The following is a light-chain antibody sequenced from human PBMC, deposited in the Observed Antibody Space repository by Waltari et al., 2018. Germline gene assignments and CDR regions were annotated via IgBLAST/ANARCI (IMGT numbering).Light chain of an antibody. V-gene: IGKV2-30*01. CDR1: QSLVYSDGNTY. CDR2: EVS. Sequence: DVVMTQSPLSLPVTLGQPASISCRSRQSLVYSDGNTYLNWFHQRPGQSPRRLIYEVSKRDSGVPDRFSGSGSGTDFTLKISRVEAEDVGVYYCMQETHWPLTFGGGTKVEIK. CDR3: MQETHWPLT. J-gene: IGKJ4*01.